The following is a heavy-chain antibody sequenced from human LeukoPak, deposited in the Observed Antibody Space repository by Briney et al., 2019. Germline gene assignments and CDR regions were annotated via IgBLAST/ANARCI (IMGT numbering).Heavy chain of an antibody. CDR3: ARDCDAGTTVTTSWFDP. Sequence: SETLSLTCTVSGGSISSYYWSWIRQPPGKGLEWIGYIYYSGSTNYNPSLKSRVTISVDTSKNQFSLKLSSVTAADTAVYYCARDCDAGTTVTTSWFDPWGQGTLVTVSS. CDR1: GGSISSYY. J-gene: IGHJ5*02. V-gene: IGHV4-59*12. CDR2: IYYSGST. D-gene: IGHD4-17*01.